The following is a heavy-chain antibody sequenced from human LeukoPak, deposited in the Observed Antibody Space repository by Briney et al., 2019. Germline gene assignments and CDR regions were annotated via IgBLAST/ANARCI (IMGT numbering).Heavy chain of an antibody. CDR3: ARDRNSASSNNWFDP. D-gene: IGHD6-6*01. J-gene: IGHJ5*02. Sequence: GGSLRLSCAASGFTFSSYALHWVRQAPGKGLEWESVISYDGGKEYYADSVKGRFTISRDNSKNTLYLQMNSLRGEDTAVYYCARDRNSASSNNWFDPWGQGTLVTVSS. CDR1: GFTFSSYA. V-gene: IGHV3-30-3*01. CDR2: ISYDGGKE.